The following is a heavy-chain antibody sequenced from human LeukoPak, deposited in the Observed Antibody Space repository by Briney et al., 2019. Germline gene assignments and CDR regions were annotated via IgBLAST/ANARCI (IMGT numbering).Heavy chain of an antibody. CDR2: ISWNSGSI. CDR3: AKGSYYYDSSGYHDY. J-gene: IGHJ4*02. Sequence: PGGSLRLSCAASGFTVSSNYMSWVRQAPGKGLEWVSGISWNSGSIGYADSVKGRFTISRDNAKNSLYLQMNSLRAEDTALYYCAKGSYYYDSSGYHDYWGQGTLVTVSS. D-gene: IGHD3-22*01. V-gene: IGHV3-9*01. CDR1: GFTVSSNY.